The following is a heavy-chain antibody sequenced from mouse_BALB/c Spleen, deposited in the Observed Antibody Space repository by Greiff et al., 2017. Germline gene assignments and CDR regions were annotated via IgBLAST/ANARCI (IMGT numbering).Heavy chain of an antibody. J-gene: IGHJ1*01. CDR1: GFTFSSFG. Sequence: EVKLMESGGGLVQPGGSRKLSCAASGFTFSSFGMHWVRQAPEKGLEWVAYISSGSSTIYYADTVKGRFTISRDNPKNTLFLQMTSLRSEDTAMYYCARSSLTVGYFDVWGAGTTVTVSS. CDR2: ISSGSSTI. V-gene: IGHV5-17*02. CDR3: ARSSLTVGYFDV.